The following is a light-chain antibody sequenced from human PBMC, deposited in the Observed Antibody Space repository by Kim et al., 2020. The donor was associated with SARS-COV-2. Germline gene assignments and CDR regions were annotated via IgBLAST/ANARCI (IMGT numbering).Light chain of an antibody. Sequence: PGDRVTLFCRASQSVSENLAWYQHKPGQAPRLLMYGASTRAIAIPARFSGSGSGTEFTLTISSLQSEDFAVYYCQQYNIWPSPFGGGTKVDIK. CDR1: QSVSEN. CDR2: GAS. V-gene: IGKV3-15*01. J-gene: IGKJ4*01. CDR3: QQYNIWPSP.